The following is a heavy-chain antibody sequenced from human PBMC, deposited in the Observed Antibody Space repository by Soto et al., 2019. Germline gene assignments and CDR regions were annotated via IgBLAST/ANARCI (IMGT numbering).Heavy chain of an antibody. CDR3: AKVQEKWSKFFDY. D-gene: IGHD2-15*01. CDR2: INTYKGNT. CDR1: GYTFTNYG. J-gene: IGHJ4*02. Sequence: QVQLVQSGAEVKKPGASVKVSCKASGYTFTNYGVSWVRQAPGQGLEWMGWINTYKGNTHYAQKFQGRVTMTTDTSTSTAYMELRSLRSDDTAIYYCAKVQEKWSKFFDYWGQGTLVTVSS. V-gene: IGHV1-18*01.